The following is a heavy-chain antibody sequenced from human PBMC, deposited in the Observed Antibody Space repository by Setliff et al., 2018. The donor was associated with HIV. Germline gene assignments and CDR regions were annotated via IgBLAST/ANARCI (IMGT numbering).Heavy chain of an antibody. CDR1: GGTFSSCA. V-gene: IGHV1-69*13. CDR3: ARGLGNFVPDLIGYFDY. J-gene: IGHJ4*02. Sequence: SVKVSCKASGGTFSSCAIRWVRQAPGQGLEWMGGIIPILGPANYAQKFQGRVTITAGEYTTTSYMELRNLRSEDTAIYYCARGLGNFVPDLIGYFDYWGQGTLVTVSS. CDR2: IIPILGPA. D-gene: IGHD3-3*02.